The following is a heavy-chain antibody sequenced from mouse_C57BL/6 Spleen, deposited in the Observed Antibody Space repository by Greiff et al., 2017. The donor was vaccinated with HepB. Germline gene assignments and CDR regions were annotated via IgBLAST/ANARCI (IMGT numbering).Heavy chain of an antibody. Sequence: EVQGVESGGGLLQPKGSLKLSCAASGFTFNTYAMHWVRQAPGKGLEWVARIRSKSSNYATYYADSVKDRFTISRDDSQSMLYLQMNNLKTEDTAMYYCVRERVGSAWFAYWGQGTLVTVSA. CDR3: VRERVGSAWFAY. J-gene: IGHJ3*01. V-gene: IGHV10-3*01. CDR2: IRSKSSNYAT. CDR1: GFTFNTYA. D-gene: IGHD3-1*01.